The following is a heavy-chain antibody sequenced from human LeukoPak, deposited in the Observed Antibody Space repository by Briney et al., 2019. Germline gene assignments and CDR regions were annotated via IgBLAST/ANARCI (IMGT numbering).Heavy chain of an antibody. J-gene: IGHJ5*02. V-gene: IGHV4-59*01. D-gene: IGHD3-10*02. Sequence: SETPTLTCTVSGGSISSYYWSWIRQPPGKGLEWIGYIYYSGSTNYNPSLKSRVTISVDTSKNQFALKLSSVTAADTAVYYCARDLMFGLFDPWGEGTLVTVSS. CDR1: GGSISSYY. CDR3: ARDLMFGLFDP. CDR2: IYYSGST.